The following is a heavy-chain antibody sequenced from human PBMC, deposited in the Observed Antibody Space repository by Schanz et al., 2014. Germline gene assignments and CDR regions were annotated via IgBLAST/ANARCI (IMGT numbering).Heavy chain of an antibody. Sequence: QVHLVESGGGVVQPGRSLRLSCAASGFTFSSYAMHWVRQAPGKGLEWVAVVGDTGTTKFYADSVKGRLTVSRDNSENTVYLEFHSLRSEDTALYYCAREAKWGQWYFDLWGRGSLVTVSS. CDR3: AREAKWGQWYFDL. D-gene: IGHD1-26*01. CDR2: VGDTGTTK. V-gene: IGHV3-30*04. CDR1: GFTFSSYA. J-gene: IGHJ2*01.